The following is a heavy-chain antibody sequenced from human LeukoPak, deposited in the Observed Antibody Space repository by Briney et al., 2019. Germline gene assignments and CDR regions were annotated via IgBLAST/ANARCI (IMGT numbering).Heavy chain of an antibody. D-gene: IGHD3-10*01. CDR1: GFTFSSYS. V-gene: IGHV3-30*18. J-gene: IGHJ5*02. CDR2: MANDAKTT. CDR3: TKEGLPSGSSWSAWFDP. Sequence: GGSLRLSCAASGFTFSSYSMNWVRQAPGKGLEWVAVMANDAKTTYYADSVKGRFTISRDNSKNTLYLQMNSLRADDTAVYYCTKEGLPSGSSWSAWFDPWGQGTLVTVSS.